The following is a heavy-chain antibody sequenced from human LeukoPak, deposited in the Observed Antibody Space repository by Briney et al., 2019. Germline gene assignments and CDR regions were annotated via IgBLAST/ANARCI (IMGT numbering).Heavy chain of an antibody. D-gene: IGHD5-12*01. J-gene: IGHJ4*02. V-gene: IGHV1-8*01. CDR2: MNPNSGNT. CDR3: AREDPLVRDNSGYDY. CDR1: GYTFTSYD. Sequence: ASVKVSCKASGYTFTSYDINWVRQATGQGLEWMGWMNPNSGNTGYAQKFQGRVTMTRNTSISTAYMELSSLRSDDTAVYYCAREDPLVRDNSGYDYWGQGTLVTVSS.